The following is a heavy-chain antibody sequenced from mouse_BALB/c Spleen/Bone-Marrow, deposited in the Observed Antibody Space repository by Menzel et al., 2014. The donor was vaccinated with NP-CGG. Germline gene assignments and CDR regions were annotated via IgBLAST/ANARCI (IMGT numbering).Heavy chain of an antibody. J-gene: IGHJ2*01. CDR3: TSGDYFAY. D-gene: IGHD3-2*02. V-gene: IGHV1-9*01. CDR2: ILPGSGST. CDR1: GYTFSSYW. Sequence: QVQLQQSGAELLKPGASVKISCTATGYTFSSYWIEWVKQRPGHGLEWIGEILPGSGSTNYNEKFKGKATFTADTSSNTAYMQLSSLTSEDSAVDYCTSGDYFAYWGQGTTLSVSS.